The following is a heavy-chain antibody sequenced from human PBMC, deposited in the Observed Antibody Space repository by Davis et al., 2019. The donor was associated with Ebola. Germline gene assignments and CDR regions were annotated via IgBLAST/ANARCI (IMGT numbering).Heavy chain of an antibody. CDR1: GGSVDSGSYY. CDR3: AATYGDDGPASYGMDV. J-gene: IGHJ6*02. CDR2: MYTTGST. Sequence: SETLSLTCTVSGGSVDSGSYYWSWVRQPAGKGLEWIGHMYTTGSTNYNPSLKSRVIISVDTSKNQFSLKVSSVTAADAAVYYCAATYGDDGPASYGMDVWGQGTTVTVSS. V-gene: IGHV4-61*09. D-gene: IGHD4-17*01.